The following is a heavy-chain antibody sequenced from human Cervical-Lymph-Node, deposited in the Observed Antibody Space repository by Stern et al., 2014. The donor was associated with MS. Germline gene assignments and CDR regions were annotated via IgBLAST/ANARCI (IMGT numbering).Heavy chain of an antibody. D-gene: IGHD1-26*01. CDR2: INPNSGDT. CDR3: ARGKGGNYSAKYAMDV. J-gene: IGHJ6*02. Sequence: QVQLVQSGAEVKKPGASVTVSCKASGYTFTDHYMHWVRQAPGQGLEWMGRINPNSGDTSYGQKFQGRVTMTRDTSSNTAYMELSRLKADDTAVYYCARGKGGNYSAKYAMDVWGQGTTVTVSS. CDR1: GYTFTDHY. V-gene: IGHV1-2*06.